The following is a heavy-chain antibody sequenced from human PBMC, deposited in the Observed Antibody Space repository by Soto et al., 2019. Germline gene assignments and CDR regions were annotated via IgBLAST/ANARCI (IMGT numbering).Heavy chain of an antibody. CDR2: ISSSGSTI. Sequence: PGGSLRLSCAASGFTFSSYEMNWVRQAPGKGLEWVSYISSSGSTIYYADSVKGRFTTSRDNAKNSLYLQMNSLRAEDTAVYYCARDPSWSSKRGTRFDYWGQGTLVTVSS. D-gene: IGHD2-2*01. V-gene: IGHV3-48*03. CDR3: ARDPSWSSKRGTRFDY. J-gene: IGHJ4*02. CDR1: GFTFSSYE.